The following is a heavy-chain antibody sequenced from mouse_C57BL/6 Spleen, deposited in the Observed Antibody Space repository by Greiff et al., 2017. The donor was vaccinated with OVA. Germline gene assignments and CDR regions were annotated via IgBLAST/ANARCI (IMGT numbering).Heavy chain of an antibody. CDR1: GFTFSSYA. Sequence: EVHLVESGGGLVKPGGSLKLSCAASGFTFSSYAMSWVRQTPEKRLEWVATISDGGSYTYYPDNVKGRFTISRDNAKNNLYLQMSHLKSEDTAMYYCARAGTRFDYWGQGTTLTVSS. D-gene: IGHD3-3*01. CDR3: ARAGTRFDY. J-gene: IGHJ2*01. V-gene: IGHV5-4*01. CDR2: ISDGGSYT.